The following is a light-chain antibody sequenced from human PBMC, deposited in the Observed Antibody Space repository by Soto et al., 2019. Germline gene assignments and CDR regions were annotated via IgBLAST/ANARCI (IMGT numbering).Light chain of an antibody. J-gene: IGLJ2*01. Sequence: QSALAQPASVSGSTGQSITISCTGTSSDVGSNNLVSWYQQHPGKAPKLMIYEGSKRPSGVSNRFSGSKSGNTASLTISGLQAEDEADYYCCSYAGSSILFGGGTKLTVL. CDR1: SSDVGSNNL. V-gene: IGLV2-23*01. CDR3: CSYAGSSIL. CDR2: EGS.